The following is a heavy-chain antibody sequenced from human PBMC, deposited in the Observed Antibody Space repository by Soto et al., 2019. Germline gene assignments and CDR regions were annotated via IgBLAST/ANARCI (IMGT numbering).Heavy chain of an antibody. V-gene: IGHV4-34*01. J-gene: IGHJ4*02. Sequence: SETLSLTCAVYGGSFSGYYWSWIRQPPGKGLEWIGEINHSGSTNYNPSLKSRVTISVDTSKNQFSLKLSSVTAADTAVYYCARRGMGVTATRPFDYWGQGTLVTSPQ. D-gene: IGHD2-21*02. CDR1: GGSFSGYY. CDR2: INHSGST. CDR3: ARRGMGVTATRPFDY.